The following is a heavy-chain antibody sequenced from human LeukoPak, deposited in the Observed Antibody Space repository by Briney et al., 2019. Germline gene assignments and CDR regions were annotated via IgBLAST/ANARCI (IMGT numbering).Heavy chain of an antibody. D-gene: IGHD6-6*01. CDR3: AKDRRPLYSYMDV. Sequence: GGSLSLSCAASGFTFSSYGMHWVRQAPGKGLEWVAFIRYDGSNKYYADSVKGRFTISRDNSKNTLYLQMNSLRAEDTAVYYCAKDRRPLYSYMDVWGKGTTVTVSS. J-gene: IGHJ6*03. CDR1: GFTFSSYG. V-gene: IGHV3-30*02. CDR2: IRYDGSNK.